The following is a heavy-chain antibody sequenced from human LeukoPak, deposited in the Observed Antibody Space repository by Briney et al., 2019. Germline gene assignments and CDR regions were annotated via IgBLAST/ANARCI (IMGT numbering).Heavy chain of an antibody. Sequence: PSETLSLTCTVSGGSISSYYWSWIRQPPGKGLAWIGYIYYSGSTNYNPSLKSRVTISVDTSKNQFSLKLSSVTAADTAVYYCARHDSSSGSYSAWGQGTLVTVSS. CDR1: GGSISSYY. CDR2: IYYSGST. D-gene: IGHD1-26*01. CDR3: ARHDSSSGSYSA. J-gene: IGHJ5*02. V-gene: IGHV4-59*08.